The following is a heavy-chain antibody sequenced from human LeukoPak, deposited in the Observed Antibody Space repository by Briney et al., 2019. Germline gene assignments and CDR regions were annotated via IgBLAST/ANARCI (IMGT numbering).Heavy chain of an antibody. V-gene: IGHV4-4*07. Sequence: PSETLSLTCTVSGGSISSYYWSWIRQPAGKGLEWIGRIYTSGSTNYNPSLKSRVTMSVDTSKNQFSLKLSSVTAADTAVYYCARELRLITMIVVVKWFDPWGQGTLVTVSS. J-gene: IGHJ5*02. CDR1: GGSISSYY. CDR3: ARELRLITMIVVVKWFDP. D-gene: IGHD3-22*01. CDR2: IYTSGST.